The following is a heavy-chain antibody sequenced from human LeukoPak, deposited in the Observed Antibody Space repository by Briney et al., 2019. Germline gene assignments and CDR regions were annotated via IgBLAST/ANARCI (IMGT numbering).Heavy chain of an antibody. CDR1: GGSFSGYY. D-gene: IGHD2-2*02. V-gene: IGHV4-34*01. J-gene: IGHJ6*03. CDR2: MNHSGST. Sequence: SETLSLTCAVYGGSFSGYYWSWIRQPPGKGREWIGEMNHSGSTNYNPSLKSRVTISVDTSKNQFSLKLSSVTAADTAVYYCARGYCSSTSCYNSYYYYYYMDVWGKGTTVTVSS. CDR3: ARGYCSSTSCYNSYYYYYYMDV.